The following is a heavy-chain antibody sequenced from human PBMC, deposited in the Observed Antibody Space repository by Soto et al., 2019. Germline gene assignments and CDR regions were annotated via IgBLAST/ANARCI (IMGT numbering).Heavy chain of an antibody. J-gene: IGHJ1*01. Sequence: GGSLRLSCAASGFTFSSYAMSWVRQAPGKGLEWVSAISGSGGSTYYADSVKGRFTISRDNSKNTLYLQMNSLRAEDTAVYYCAKDERASSSWVEYFQHWGQGTLVTVSS. CDR3: AKDERASSSWVEYFQH. D-gene: IGHD6-13*01. CDR2: ISGSGGST. CDR1: GFTFSSYA. V-gene: IGHV3-23*01.